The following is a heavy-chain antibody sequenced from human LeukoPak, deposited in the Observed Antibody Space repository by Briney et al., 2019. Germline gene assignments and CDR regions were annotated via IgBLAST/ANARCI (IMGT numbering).Heavy chain of an antibody. D-gene: IGHD3-22*01. CDR2: ISGSGGST. J-gene: IGHJ4*02. CDR1: GFTFSSYA. V-gene: IGHV3-23*01. Sequence: GGSLRLSCAASGFTFSSYAMSWVRQAPGKGLEWVSAISGSGGSTYYADSVKGRFTISRDNSKNTLYLQMNSPRAEDTAVYYCAKDSTYYDSSGYSSATNYFDYWGQGTLVTVSS. CDR3: AKDSTYYDSSGYSSATNYFDY.